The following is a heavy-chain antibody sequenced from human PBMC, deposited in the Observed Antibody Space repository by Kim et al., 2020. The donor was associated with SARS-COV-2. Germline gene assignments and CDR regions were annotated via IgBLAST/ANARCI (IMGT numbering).Heavy chain of an antibody. D-gene: IGHD2-2*02. CDR1: GFTFSSYA. V-gene: IGHV3-30-3*01. Sequence: GGSLRLSCAASGFTFSSYAMHWVRQAPGKGLEWVAVISYDGSNKYYADSVKGRFTISRDNSKNTLYLQMNSLRAEDTAVYYCARDWTRYCSSTSCYTHPYVDYWGQGTLVTVSS. CDR3: ARDWTRYCSSTSCYTHPYVDY. CDR2: ISYDGSNK. J-gene: IGHJ4*02.